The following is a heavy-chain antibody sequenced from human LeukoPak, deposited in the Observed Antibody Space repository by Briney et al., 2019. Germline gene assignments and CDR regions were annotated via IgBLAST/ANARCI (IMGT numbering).Heavy chain of an antibody. Sequence: GGSLRLSCAASGFTFSTCAMSWVRQAPGKGLEWVSTISGGGRSTDYADSVKGRFTISRDNSKNTLYLQMNSLRAEDTAVYYCARKLWHRNDCWGQGTLVTVSS. CDR2: ISGGGRST. V-gene: IGHV3-23*01. J-gene: IGHJ4*02. CDR1: GFTFSTCA. CDR3: ARKLWHRNDC. D-gene: IGHD3-16*01.